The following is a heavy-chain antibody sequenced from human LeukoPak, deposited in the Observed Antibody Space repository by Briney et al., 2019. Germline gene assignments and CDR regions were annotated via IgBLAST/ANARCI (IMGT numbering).Heavy chain of an antibody. V-gene: IGHV1-2*02. J-gene: IGHJ4*02. CDR3: VREGNELLSKNFDY. D-gene: IGHD2-21*02. Sequence: ASVKVSCKASGFTFTGYYIHWVRQAPGQGLEWMGYINPHSGGTSSPQKLQGRHTMTRDTFISAAYMELSSLISDDTAMYYCVREGNELLSKNFDYWGQGTLVTVSS. CDR2: INPHSGGT. CDR1: GFTFTGYY.